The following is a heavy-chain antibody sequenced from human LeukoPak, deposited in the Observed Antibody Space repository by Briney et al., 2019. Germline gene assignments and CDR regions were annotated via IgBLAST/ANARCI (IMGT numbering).Heavy chain of an antibody. CDR2: IKQDGSEK. V-gene: IGHV3-7*01. CDR1: GLTFSSYW. J-gene: IGHJ3*02. CDR3: ARDLAGPPQEAFDI. Sequence: GGSLRLSCAASGLTFSSYWMSWVRQAPGKGLEWVANIKQDGSEKHYMDSVTGRFTISRDNTKNSLYPQMNSLRADDTAVYYCARDLAGPPQEAFDIWGQGTMVTVSS.